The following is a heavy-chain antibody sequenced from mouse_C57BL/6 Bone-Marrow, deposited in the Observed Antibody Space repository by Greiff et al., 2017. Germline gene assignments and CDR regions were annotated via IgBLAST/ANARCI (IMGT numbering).Heavy chain of an antibody. D-gene: IGHD1-1*01. CDR1: GYTFTDYY. V-gene: IGHV1-19*01. CDR2: INPYNGGT. J-gene: IGHJ4*01. CDR3: ARPDYYGSSLAMDY. Sequence: EVQLQQSGPVLVKPGASVKMSCKASGYTFTDYYMNWVKQSHGKSLEWIGVINPYNGGTSYNQKFKGKATLTVDKSSSTAYMELNSLTSEDSAVYDCARPDYYGSSLAMDYWGQGTSVTGSS.